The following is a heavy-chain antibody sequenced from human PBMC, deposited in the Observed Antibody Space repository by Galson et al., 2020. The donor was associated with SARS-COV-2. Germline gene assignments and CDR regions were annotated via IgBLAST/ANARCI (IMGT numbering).Heavy chain of an antibody. Sequence: GESLKISCAASGFTFSSYWMSWVRQAPGKGLEWVANIKQDGSEKYYVDSVKGRFTISRDNAKNSLYLQMNSLRAEDTAVYYCARNYYDSSGYHYNWFDPWGQGTLVTVSS. V-gene: IGHV3-7*01. CDR1: GFTFSSYW. D-gene: IGHD3-22*01. J-gene: IGHJ5*02. CDR2: IKQDGSEK. CDR3: ARNYYDSSGYHYNWFDP.